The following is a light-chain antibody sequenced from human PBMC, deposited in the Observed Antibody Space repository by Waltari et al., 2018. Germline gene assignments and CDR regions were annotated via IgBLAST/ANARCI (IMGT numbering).Light chain of an antibody. V-gene: IGKV3-20*01. CDR2: GAS. CDR3: QQYGSSPLT. Sequence: EIVLTQSPGTLSLSPGERATLSCRASQSVSSNYLGWYQQKPGQPPRLLIYGASSSATGIPDRFSGSGSGTDFTLTISRLEPEDFAVYYCQQYGSSPLTFGGGTKVEIK. J-gene: IGKJ4*01. CDR1: QSVSSNY.